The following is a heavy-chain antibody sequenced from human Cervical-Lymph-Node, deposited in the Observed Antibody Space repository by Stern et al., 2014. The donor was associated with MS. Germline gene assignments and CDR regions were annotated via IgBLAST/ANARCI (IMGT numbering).Heavy chain of an antibody. CDR1: GFTFSSYG. V-gene: IGHV3-30*18. CDR3: AKDGRIAARPDRYNWFDP. CDR2: ISYDGSNK. J-gene: IGHJ5*02. Sequence: DQLVESGGGVVQPGRSLRLSCAASGFTFSSYGMHWVRQAPGKGLEWVAVISYDGSNKYYADSVKGRFTISRDNSKNTLYLQMNSLRAEDTAVYYCAKDGRIAARPDRYNWFDPWGQGTLVTVSS. D-gene: IGHD6-6*01.